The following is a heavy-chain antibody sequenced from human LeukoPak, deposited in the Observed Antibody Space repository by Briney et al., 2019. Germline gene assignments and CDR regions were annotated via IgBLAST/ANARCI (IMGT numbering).Heavy chain of an antibody. J-gene: IGHJ3*02. Sequence: SETLSLTCDVSGGSITQTNYWTWVRRPPGKGLEWIGEINHSGSTNYNPSLKSRVTISVDTSKNQFSLKLSSVTAADTAVYYCATSGVGGAFDIWGQGTMVTVSS. CDR3: ATSGVGGAFDI. CDR2: INHSGST. D-gene: IGHD7-27*01. V-gene: IGHV4-4*02. CDR1: GGSITQTNY.